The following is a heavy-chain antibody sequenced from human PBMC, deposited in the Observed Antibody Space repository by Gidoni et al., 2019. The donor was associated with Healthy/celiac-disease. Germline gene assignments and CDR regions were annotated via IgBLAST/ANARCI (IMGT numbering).Heavy chain of an antibody. CDR1: GFTCDDYA. J-gene: IGHJ4*02. CDR3: AKDKEGYYYEGAFDY. D-gene: IGHD3-22*01. V-gene: IGHV3-9*01. Sequence: EVQLVASGGGLVQPGRSLRLSCAASGFTCDDYAMHWVRQAPGKGLEWVSGISWNIGSIGYADSVKGRFTISRDNAKNSLYLQMNSLRAEDTALYYCAKDKEGYYYEGAFDYWGQGTLVTVSS. CDR2: ISWNIGSI.